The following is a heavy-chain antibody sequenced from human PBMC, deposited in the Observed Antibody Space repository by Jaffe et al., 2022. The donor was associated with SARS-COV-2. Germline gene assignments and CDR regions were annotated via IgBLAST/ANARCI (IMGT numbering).Heavy chain of an antibody. J-gene: IGHJ3*02. CDR2: IYYSGST. Sequence: QVQLQESGPGLVKPSETLSLTCTVSGGSISSYYWSWIRQPPGKGLEWIGYIYYSGSTNYNPSLKSRVTISVDTSKNQFSLKLSSVTAADTAVYYCARARGYSYGNFAFDIWGQGTMVTVSS. D-gene: IGHD5-18*01. CDR1: GGSISSYY. CDR3: ARARGYSYGNFAFDI. V-gene: IGHV4-59*01.